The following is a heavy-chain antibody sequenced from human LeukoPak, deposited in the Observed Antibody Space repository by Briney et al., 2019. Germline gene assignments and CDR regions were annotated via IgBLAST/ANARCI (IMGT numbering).Heavy chain of an antibody. CDR1: GFIFSTYW. V-gene: IGHV3-74*01. J-gene: IGHJ4*02. CDR3: ARDGRHFAFEYFDS. D-gene: IGHD3-9*01. Sequence: QAGGSLRLSCAASGFIFSTYWMHWVRQAPGKGLVWVSRINSDGSSTSYADSVKGRFTISRDNSKNTLYLQMNSLIADDTAVYYCARDGRHFAFEYFDSWGQGTLLTVSS. CDR2: INSDGSST.